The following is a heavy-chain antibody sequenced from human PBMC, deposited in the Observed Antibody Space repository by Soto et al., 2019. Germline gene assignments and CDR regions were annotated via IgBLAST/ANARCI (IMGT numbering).Heavy chain of an antibody. J-gene: IGHJ4*02. CDR3: TTSHAGELNN. CDR1: GCSISSSSW. Sequence: QVQLQESGPGLVKPSGTLSLTCAVSGCSISSSSWWTWVRQSPGKGLAWIGEIFESGATNYNPSLKSRLTMSVDKSKNQFALNLSSLTAADTAVYFCTTSHAGELNNWGQGTLVTVSS. D-gene: IGHD1-7*01. V-gene: IGHV4-4*02. CDR2: IFESGAT.